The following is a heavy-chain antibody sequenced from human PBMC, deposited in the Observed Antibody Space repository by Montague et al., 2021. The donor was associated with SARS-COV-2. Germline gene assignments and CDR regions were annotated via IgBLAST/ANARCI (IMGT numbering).Heavy chain of an antibody. CDR3: ARHAASTIFGVVIFPTRMDV. CDR1: GGSISSYN. CDR2: IYYSGST. J-gene: IGHJ6*02. V-gene: IGHV4-59*08. Sequence: SETLSLTCTVSGGSISSYNWSWIRQRPGKGLEWIGNIYYSGSTNYNPSLKSRVTISVDTSKNQFSLKLSSVTAADTAVYYCARHAASTIFGVVIFPTRMDVWGQGTPVTVSS. D-gene: IGHD3-3*01.